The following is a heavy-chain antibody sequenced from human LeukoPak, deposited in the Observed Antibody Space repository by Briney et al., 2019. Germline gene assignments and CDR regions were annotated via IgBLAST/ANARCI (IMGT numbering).Heavy chain of an antibody. J-gene: IGHJ4*02. Sequence: GGSLRLSCAASGFTFSSYGMHWVRQAPGKGLEWVAVIWYDGSNKYYADSVKGRFTISRDNSKNTLYLQMNSLRAKDTAVYYCARDSGYYGSANYFDYWGQGTLVTVSS. V-gene: IGHV3-33*01. CDR1: GFTFSSYG. D-gene: IGHD3-10*01. CDR3: ARDSGYYGSANYFDY. CDR2: IWYDGSNK.